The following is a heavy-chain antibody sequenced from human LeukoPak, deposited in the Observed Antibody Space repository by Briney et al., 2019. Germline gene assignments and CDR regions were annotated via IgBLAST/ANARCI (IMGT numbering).Heavy chain of an antibody. D-gene: IGHD1-26*01. CDR3: AKGGALVWSGSYY. J-gene: IGHJ4*02. V-gene: IGHV3-23*01. CDR2: ISGSDGST. CDR1: GFTFSTYA. Sequence: EGSLRLSCAASGFTFSTYAMSWVRQAPGKGLEWVSTISGSDGSTYYADSVNGRFTISRDNSKNTLYLQMNSLRAEDTAVYYCAKGGALVWSGSYYWGQGTLVTVSS.